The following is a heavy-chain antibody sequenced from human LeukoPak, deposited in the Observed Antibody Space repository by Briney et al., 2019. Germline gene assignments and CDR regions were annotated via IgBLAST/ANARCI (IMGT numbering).Heavy chain of an antibody. V-gene: IGHV3-21*01. CDR1: GFTFSSYS. CDR3: ARDYYGDYVSFDP. Sequence: GGSLRLSRAASGFTFSSYSMNWVRQAPGKGLEWVSSISSSSSYIYYADSVKGRFTISRDNAKNSLYLQMNSLRAEDTAVYYCARDYYGDYVSFDPWGQGTLVTVSS. D-gene: IGHD4-17*01. CDR2: ISSSSSYI. J-gene: IGHJ5*02.